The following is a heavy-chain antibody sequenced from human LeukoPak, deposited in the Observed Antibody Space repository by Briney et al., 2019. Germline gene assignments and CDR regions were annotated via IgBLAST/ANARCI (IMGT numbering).Heavy chain of an antibody. D-gene: IGHD6-13*01. V-gene: IGHV3-23*01. Sequence: GGSLRLSCAASGFTFSSYAMSWVRQAPGKGLEWVSAISGSGGSTYYADSVKGRFTISRDNSKNTLYRQMNSLRAEDTAVYYCAKDVAAAGIFDYWGQETLVTVSS. CDR3: AKDVAAAGIFDY. CDR1: GFTFSSYA. CDR2: ISGSGGST. J-gene: IGHJ4*02.